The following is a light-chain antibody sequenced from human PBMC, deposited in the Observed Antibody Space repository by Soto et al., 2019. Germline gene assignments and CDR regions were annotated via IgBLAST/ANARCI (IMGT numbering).Light chain of an antibody. J-gene: IGKJ1*01. CDR3: QQNNNWPRT. V-gene: IGKV3-15*01. CDR1: QSVSTN. CDR2: DAS. Sequence: EIAMTQSPAILYVSPGERATLSCRASQSVSTNLVWYQQKPGQAPRLLIYDASTRATAIPARLSGRGSGTEFTLTISSLQSEDFTVYYCQQNNNWPRTFGQGTKVEI.